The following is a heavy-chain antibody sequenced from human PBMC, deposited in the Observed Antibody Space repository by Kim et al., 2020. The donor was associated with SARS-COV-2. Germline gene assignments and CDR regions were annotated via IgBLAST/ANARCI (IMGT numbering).Heavy chain of an antibody. CDR2: IYPGDSDI. Sequence: GESLKISCKGSGYNFRSFWIGWLRQMPGKGLEWMGLIYPGDSDIRYSPSFQGQVTISADKSISTAYLHWSSLEASFTASYYCARLGGTFEAFDIWGQGTMVTVSS. D-gene: IGHD3-16*01. CDR3: ARLGGTFEAFDI. V-gene: IGHV5-51*01. CDR1: GYNFRSFW. J-gene: IGHJ3*02.